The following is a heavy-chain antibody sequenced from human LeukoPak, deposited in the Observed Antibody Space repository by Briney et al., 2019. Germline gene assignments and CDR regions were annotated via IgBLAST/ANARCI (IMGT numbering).Heavy chain of an antibody. J-gene: IGHJ4*02. D-gene: IGHD2-8*01. CDR1: GGSFSGYY. Sequence: SETLSLTCAVYGGSFSGYYWSWIRQPPGKGLEWIGEINHSGSTNYNPSLKCRVTISVDTSKNQFSLKLSSVTAADTAVYYCARLAKGVRPQLDYWGQGTLVTVSS. CDR2: INHSGST. CDR3: ARLAKGVRPQLDY. V-gene: IGHV4-34*01.